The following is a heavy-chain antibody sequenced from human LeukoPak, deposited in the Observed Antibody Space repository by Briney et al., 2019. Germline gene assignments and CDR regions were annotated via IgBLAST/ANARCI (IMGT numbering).Heavy chain of an antibody. J-gene: IGHJ4*02. Sequence: GGSLRLSCAASGFTFSNAWMSWVRQAPGKGLEWVANIKQDGSEKYYVDSVKGRFTISRDNAKNSLYLQMNSLRAEDTAVYYCARDLPGGYGDLFDYWGQGTLVTVSS. CDR2: IKQDGSEK. V-gene: IGHV3-7*01. D-gene: IGHD4-17*01. CDR1: GFTFSNAW. CDR3: ARDLPGGYGDLFDY.